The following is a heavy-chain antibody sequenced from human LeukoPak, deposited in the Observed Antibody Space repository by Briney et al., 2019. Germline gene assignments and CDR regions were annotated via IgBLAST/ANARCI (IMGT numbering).Heavy chain of an antibody. CDR1: GFTISYNY. V-gene: IGHV3-30-3*01. Sequence: PGGSLRLSCAASGFTISYNYMSWVRQAPGKGLEWVAVTSYDGSNKYYADSVKDRFTISRDNSKNTLYLQMNSLRAEDTAVYYCARDNYYASSGYYYIDYWGQGTLVTVSS. D-gene: IGHD3-22*01. J-gene: IGHJ4*02. CDR2: TSYDGSNK. CDR3: ARDNYYASSGYYYIDY.